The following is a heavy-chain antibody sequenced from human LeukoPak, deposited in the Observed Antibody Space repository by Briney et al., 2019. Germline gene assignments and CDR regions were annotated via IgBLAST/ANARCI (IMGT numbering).Heavy chain of an antibody. J-gene: IGHJ4*02. CDR1: GFTFSSYA. D-gene: IGHD6-13*01. CDR2: ISGSGGST. V-gene: IGHV3-23*01. CDR3: AKVSTGYSSSWFPYYFDY. Sequence: GGSLRLSCAASGFTFSSYAMSWVRQAPGKGLEWVSAISGSGGSTYYADSAKGRFTISRDNSKNTLYLQMNSLRAEDTAVYYCAKVSTGYSSSWFPYYFDYWGQGTLVAVSS.